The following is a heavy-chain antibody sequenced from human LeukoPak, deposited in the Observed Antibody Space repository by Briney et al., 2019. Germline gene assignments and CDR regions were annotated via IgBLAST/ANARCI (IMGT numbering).Heavy chain of an antibody. CDR3: ARDLRFGESTHLGY. V-gene: IGHV3-33*01. J-gene: IGHJ4*02. Sequence: GGAVRLSCAASGFIFSSYGMHWVRQAPGKGLEWVAVIWYDGSNKYYADSVKGRFTISRENSKNTLYLQMNSLRAEDTAVYYCARDLRFGESTHLGYWGQGTLVTV. CDR2: IWYDGSNK. D-gene: IGHD3-10*01. CDR1: GFIFSSYG.